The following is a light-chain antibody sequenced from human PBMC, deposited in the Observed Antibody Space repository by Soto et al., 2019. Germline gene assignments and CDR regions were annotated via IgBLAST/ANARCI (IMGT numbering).Light chain of an antibody. J-gene: IGKJ1*01. V-gene: IGKV3-20*01. CDR1: QSVSSSY. CDR2: RTS. Sequence: EIVMTQSPATLSVSPGGRATLSCRASQSVSSSYLAWYQQKPGQAPRLLIYRTSNRATGIPDRFSGSGSGTDFTLTISRPEPEDFAVYWCQQYDSSPRTFGQGTKVDIK. CDR3: QQYDSSPRT.